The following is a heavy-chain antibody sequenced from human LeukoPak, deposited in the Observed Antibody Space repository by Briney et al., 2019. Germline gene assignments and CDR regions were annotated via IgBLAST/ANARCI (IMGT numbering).Heavy chain of an antibody. CDR3: ARTRGCALDY. D-gene: IGHD3-10*01. CDR2: INHSGST. V-gene: IGHV4-34*01. CDR1: GGSFRGYY. J-gene: IGHJ4*02. Sequence: SETLSLTCAVYGGSFRGYYWSWIRQPPGKGLEWIGEINHSGSTNYNPSLKSRVTISVVTSKKQCSLKLSSVTAADTAVYDCARTRGCALDYWGQGTLVTVSS.